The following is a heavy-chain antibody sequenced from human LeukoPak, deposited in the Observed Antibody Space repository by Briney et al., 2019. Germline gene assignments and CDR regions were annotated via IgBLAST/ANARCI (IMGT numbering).Heavy chain of an antibody. CDR1: GYRFTNYW. Sequence: PGESLKISCKGSGYRFTNYWIGWVRQMPGKGLEWMGIINPGDSDTRYSPSFQGQVTTSADKSISTAYLQWSSLKASDTAMYYCARLAGSSWSDFDYWGQGTLVTVSS. CDR2: INPGDSDT. D-gene: IGHD6-13*01. V-gene: IGHV5-51*01. J-gene: IGHJ4*02. CDR3: ARLAGSSWSDFDY.